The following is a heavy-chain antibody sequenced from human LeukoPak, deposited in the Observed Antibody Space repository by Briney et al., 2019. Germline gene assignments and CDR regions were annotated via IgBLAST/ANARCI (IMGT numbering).Heavy chain of an antibody. D-gene: IGHD2-2*01. CDR2: IIPIFGTA. V-gene: IGHV1-69*13. CDR3: ARGFRCSSTSCYYYYYYMDV. Sequence: SVKVSCKASGGTFSSYAISWVRQAPGQGLGWMGGIIPIFGTANYAQKFQGRVTITADESTSTAYMELSSLRSEDTAVYYCARGFRCSSTSCYYYYYYMDVWGKGTTVTVSS. J-gene: IGHJ6*03. CDR1: GGTFSSYA.